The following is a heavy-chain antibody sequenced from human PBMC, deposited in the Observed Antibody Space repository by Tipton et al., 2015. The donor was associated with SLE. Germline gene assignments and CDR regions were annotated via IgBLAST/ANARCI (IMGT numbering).Heavy chain of an antibody. J-gene: IGHJ6*02. CDR2: IYSGDNI. CDR1: GFTVSSNY. CDR3: ARDHAMDF. V-gene: IGHV3-66*02. Sequence: SLRLSCAASGFTVSSNYLSWVRQAPGKGLEWVSVIYSGDNIYYEDFVKGRFTISRDNSKNTLYLQMNSLRPDDTAVYYCARDHAMDFWGQGTTVTVSS.